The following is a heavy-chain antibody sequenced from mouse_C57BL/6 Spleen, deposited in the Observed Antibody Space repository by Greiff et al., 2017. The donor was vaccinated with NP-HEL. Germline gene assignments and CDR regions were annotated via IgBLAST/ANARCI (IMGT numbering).Heavy chain of an antibody. CDR1: GFNIKDDY. CDR3: TPETVVASD. V-gene: IGHV14-4*01. D-gene: IGHD1-1*01. Sequence: EVQLVESGAELVRPGASVKLSCTASGFNIKDDYMHWVKQRPEQGLEWIGWIDPENGDTEYASKFQGKATITADTSSNTAYLQLSSLTSEDTAVYYCTPETVVASDWGQGTLVTVSA. CDR2: IDPENGDT. J-gene: IGHJ3*01.